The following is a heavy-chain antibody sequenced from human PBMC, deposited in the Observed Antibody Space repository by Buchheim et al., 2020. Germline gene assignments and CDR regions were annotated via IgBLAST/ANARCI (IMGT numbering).Heavy chain of an antibody. CDR1: GITFNNNA. CDR3: AKKMGTTAHCFDY. J-gene: IGHJ4*02. V-gene: IGHV3-23*01. D-gene: IGHD2-21*02. CDR2: ISGTGSQT. Sequence: EVQVLESGGGLVQPGGSLRLSCVASGITFNNNAMSWVRQAPGKGLEWVSSISGTGSQTYYADSVKGRFTVHRGNSKNKVFLHMNSLRAEDTATYYCAKKMGTTAHCFDYWGQG.